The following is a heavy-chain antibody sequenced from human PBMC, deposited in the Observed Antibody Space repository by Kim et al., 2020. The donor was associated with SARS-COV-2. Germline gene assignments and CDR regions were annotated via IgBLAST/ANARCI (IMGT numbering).Heavy chain of an antibody. Sequence: GGSLRLSCAASGFTFSSYAMTWVRQAQGKGLEWVSAISGSGGSTHYADSVKGRFTISRDNSKSTLYLQMNSLRAEDTAVYYCAKLPGDPHSPTNWYFDLWGRGTLVTVSS. CDR1: GFTFSSYA. J-gene: IGHJ2*01. V-gene: IGHV3-23*01. D-gene: IGHD7-27*01. CDR3: AKLPGDPHSPTNWYFDL. CDR2: ISGSGGST.